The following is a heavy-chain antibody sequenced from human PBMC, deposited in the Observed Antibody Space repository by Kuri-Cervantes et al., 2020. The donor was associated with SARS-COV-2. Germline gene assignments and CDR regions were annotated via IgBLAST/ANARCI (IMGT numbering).Heavy chain of an antibody. J-gene: IGHJ5*02. D-gene: IGHD2-15*01. CDR1: GFTFSSYG. Sequence: GESLKISCAASGFTFSSYGMNWVRQAPGKGLEYVSSISSSSSYIYYADSVKGRFTISRDNAKNSLHLQMNSLRAEDTAVYYCARDGGGLPTHAYHWGQGTLVTVSS. CDR3: ARDGGGLPTHAYH. CDR2: ISSSSSYI. V-gene: IGHV3-21*01.